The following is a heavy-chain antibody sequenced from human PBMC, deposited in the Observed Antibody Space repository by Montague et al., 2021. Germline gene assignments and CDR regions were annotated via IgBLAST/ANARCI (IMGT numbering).Heavy chain of an antibody. J-gene: IGHJ5*01. D-gene: IGHD2-15*01. V-gene: IGHV4-39*07. CDR1: GGSISSSSYY. Sequence: SETLSLTCTVSGGSISSSSYYWGWIRQPPGKGLEWIGSIYYTGSTNYNPSLKSRLTISLDKSNNQVSLNLTSVAAADTAVYYCARMLGYCSGGHCYSNWFDSWGQGTLVTVSS. CDR3: ARMLGYCSGGHCYSNWFDS. CDR2: IYYTGST.